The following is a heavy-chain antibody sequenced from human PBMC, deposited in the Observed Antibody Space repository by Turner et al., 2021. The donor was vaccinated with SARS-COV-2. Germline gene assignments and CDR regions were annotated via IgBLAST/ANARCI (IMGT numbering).Heavy chain of an antibody. CDR2: ILYPGGDT. V-gene: IGHV3-7*03. Sequence: EVPLVESWGVLVQPVESLRLACVPHGFRFRPDSVAWVRQAPWMGLEWVATILYPGGDTYYVDSVNGRFTVSRDMNSLYLHMISLRAEDTAIYYCVRAAPRNCAGQTCSLFDSWGQGTLVTVSS. CDR3: VRAAPRNCAGQTCSLFDS. D-gene: IGHD6-13*01. CDR1: GFRFRPDS. J-gene: IGHJ4*02.